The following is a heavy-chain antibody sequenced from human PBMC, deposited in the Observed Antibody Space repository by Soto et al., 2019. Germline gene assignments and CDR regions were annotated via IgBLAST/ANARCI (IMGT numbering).Heavy chain of an antibody. J-gene: IGHJ6*02. V-gene: IGHV4-34*01. CDR3: ASLRGLYSNLYYYYYGMDV. D-gene: IGHD4-4*01. CDR1: GGSFSGYY. CDR2: INHSGST. Sequence: PSETLSLTCAVYGGSFSGYYWSGIGQPPGKGLEWIGEINHSGSTNYNPSLKSRVTISVDTSKNQFSLKLSSVTAADTAVYYCASLRGLYSNLYYYYYGMDVWGQGTTVTVSS.